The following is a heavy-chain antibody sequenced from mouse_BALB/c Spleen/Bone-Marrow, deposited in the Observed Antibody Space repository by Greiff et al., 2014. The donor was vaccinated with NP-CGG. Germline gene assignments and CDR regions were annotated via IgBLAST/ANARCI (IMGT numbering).Heavy chain of an antibody. J-gene: IGHJ4*01. CDR3: ARAGYTYDVGYAMDY. CDR1: GDSITSGY. Sequence: EVQLQQSGPSLVKPSQTLSLTCSVTGDSITSGYWNWIRKFPGNKLEYMGYISHSGSTYYNPSLKSRISITRDTSKNQYYLQLNSVTTEDTATYYCARAGYTYDVGYAMDYWGQGTSVTVSS. CDR2: ISHSGST. D-gene: IGHD2-14*01. V-gene: IGHV3-8*02.